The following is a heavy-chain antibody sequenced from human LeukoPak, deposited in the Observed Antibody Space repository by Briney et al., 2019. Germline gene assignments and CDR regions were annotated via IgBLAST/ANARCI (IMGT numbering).Heavy chain of an antibody. Sequence: GYLRLSCAASGFPVSRNYISWVRQAPGKGLEWVSVIYSGGRTYYADYVKGRFTTSKDKSKNTLYLQMNRLTADDTAVYYCTRDPDGGNSADFWGRGTRVPVSA. V-gene: IGHV3-53*01. D-gene: IGHD4-23*01. J-gene: IGHJ4*02. CDR2: IYSGGRT. CDR1: GFPVSRNY. CDR3: TRDPDGGNSADF.